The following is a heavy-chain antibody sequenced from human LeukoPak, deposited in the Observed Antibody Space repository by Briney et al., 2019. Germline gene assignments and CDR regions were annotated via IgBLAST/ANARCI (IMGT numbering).Heavy chain of an antibody. CDR1: GFTFSSYA. D-gene: IGHD3-9*01. CDR3: AKDVKVGIRYFDWLLYPEY. CDR2: TSGSGGST. J-gene: IGHJ4*02. Sequence: GGSLRLSCAASGFTFSSYAMSWVRQAPGKGLEWVSATSGSGGSTYYADSVKGRFTISRDNSKNTLYLQMNSLRAEDTAVYYCAKDVKVGIRYFDWLLYPEYWGQGTLVTVSS. V-gene: IGHV3-23*01.